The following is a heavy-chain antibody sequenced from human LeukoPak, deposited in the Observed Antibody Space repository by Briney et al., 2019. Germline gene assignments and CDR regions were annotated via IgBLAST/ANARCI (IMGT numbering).Heavy chain of an antibody. D-gene: IGHD1-7*01. V-gene: IGHV3-66*01. Sequence: PGGSLRLSCAASGFSVSGNYMNWVRQAPGKGLEWVSVIYSGGSTYYADSVKGRFTISRDNSKNTLYLQMNSLRAEDTAVYYCARDITGTYPTYYYYYGMDVWGQGTTVTVSS. J-gene: IGHJ6*02. CDR3: ARDITGTYPTYYYYYGMDV. CDR1: GFSVSGNY. CDR2: IYSGGST.